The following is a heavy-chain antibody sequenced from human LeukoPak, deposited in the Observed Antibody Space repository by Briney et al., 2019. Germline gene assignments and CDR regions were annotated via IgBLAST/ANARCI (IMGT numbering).Heavy chain of an antibody. J-gene: IGHJ6*02. D-gene: IGHD3-3*01. CDR3: ARQPGGVYGMDV. CDR1: GSRFTTYW. V-gene: IGHV5-51*01. CDR2: IYPGDSNS. Sequence: GESLKISCQGSGSRFTTYWIGWVRQMPGKGLEWMGIIYPGDSNSRYSPSFEGQVTISADKSMSTAYLQWSSLKASDTAMYYCARQPGGVYGMDVWGQGTTVTVSS.